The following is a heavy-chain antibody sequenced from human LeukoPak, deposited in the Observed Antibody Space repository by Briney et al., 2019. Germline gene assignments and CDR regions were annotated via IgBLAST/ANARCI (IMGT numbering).Heavy chain of an antibody. D-gene: IGHD3-3*01. CDR1: GGSFSGYY. V-gene: IGHV4-34*01. CDR3: ARVGLLKILRFLEWSPIGRYFDY. J-gene: IGHJ4*02. Sequence: PSETLSLTCAVYGGSFSGYYWSWIRQPPGKGLEWIGEINHSGSTNYNPSLKSRVTISVDTSKNQFSLKLSSVTAADTAVYYCARVGLLKILRFLEWSPIGRYFDYWGQGTLVTVSS. CDR2: INHSGST.